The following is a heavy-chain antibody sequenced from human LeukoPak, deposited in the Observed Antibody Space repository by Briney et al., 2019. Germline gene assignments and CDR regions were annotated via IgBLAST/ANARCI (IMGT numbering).Heavy chain of an antibody. CDR1: GGSISGWC. V-gene: IGHV4-4*07. CDR3: ATGGGDFDY. J-gene: IGHJ4*02. D-gene: IGHD1-14*01. Sequence: PSETLSLTCSVSGGSISGWCWSWIRQPAGKRLEWIGRICISGGSTYRPSLRGRVTMSADMSKNEISLKLTSMTAADTAVYYCATGGGDFDYWGQGILVTVSS. CDR2: ICISGGS.